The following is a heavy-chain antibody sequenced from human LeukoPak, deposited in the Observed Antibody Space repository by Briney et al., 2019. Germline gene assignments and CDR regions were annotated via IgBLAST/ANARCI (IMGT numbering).Heavy chain of an antibody. D-gene: IGHD3-3*01. CDR3: ARDRAIVLEWFHGYFDY. CDR2: ISYDGSNK. CDR1: GFTFSSYA. Sequence: PGGSLRLSCAASGFTFSSYAMHWVRQAPGKGLEWVAVISYDGSNKYYADSVKGRFTISRDNSKNTLYLQMNSLRAEDTAVYYCARDRAIVLEWFHGYFDYWGQGTLVTVSS. V-gene: IGHV3-30-3*01. J-gene: IGHJ4*02.